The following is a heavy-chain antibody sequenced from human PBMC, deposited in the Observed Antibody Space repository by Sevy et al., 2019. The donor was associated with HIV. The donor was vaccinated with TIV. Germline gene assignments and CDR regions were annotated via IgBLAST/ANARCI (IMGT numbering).Heavy chain of an antibody. D-gene: IGHD3-3*01. CDR3: TLLYDFWTDFDY. V-gene: IGHV3-73*01. CDR2: IRSKANSYAT. J-gene: IGHJ4*02. CDR1: GFTFSGSA. Sequence: ESLKISCAASGFTFSGSAMHWVRQASGKGLEWVGRIRSKANSYATAYAASVKGRFTISRDDSKNTAYLQMNSLKTEDTAVYYCTLLYDFWTDFDYWGQGTLVTVSS.